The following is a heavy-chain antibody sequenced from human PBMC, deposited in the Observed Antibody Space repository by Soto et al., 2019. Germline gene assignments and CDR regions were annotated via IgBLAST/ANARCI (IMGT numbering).Heavy chain of an antibody. J-gene: IGHJ4*02. V-gene: IGHV4-30-4*01. D-gene: IGHD5-18*01. Sequence: SETLSLTCTVSGGSISSGDYYWSWIRQPPGKGLEWIGYIYYSGSTYYNPSLKSRVTISVDTSKNQFSLKLSSVTAADTAVYYCAREGVLTAMVDYWGQGTLVTVSS. CDR1: GGSISSGDYY. CDR2: IYYSGST. CDR3: AREGVLTAMVDY.